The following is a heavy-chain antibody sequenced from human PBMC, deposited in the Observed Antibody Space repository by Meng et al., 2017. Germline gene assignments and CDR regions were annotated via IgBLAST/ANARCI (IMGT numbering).Heavy chain of an antibody. D-gene: IGHD1-26*01. CDR3: ARGSYSFDS. CDR2: AYYRSKWYH. Sequence: QIQLQQPGPGPVKPSQTLSLVCAISGDSVSSNSAAWNWIRQSPSRGLEWLGRAYYRSKWYHDYAESVKSRISIDPDTSKNQFSLQLRSVTPEDSVVYYCARGSYSFDSWGQRTLVTVSS. V-gene: IGHV6-1*01. CDR1: GDSVSSNSAA. J-gene: IGHJ4*02.